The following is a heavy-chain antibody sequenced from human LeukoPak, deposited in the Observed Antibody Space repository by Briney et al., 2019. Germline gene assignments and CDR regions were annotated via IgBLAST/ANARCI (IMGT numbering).Heavy chain of an antibody. J-gene: IGHJ4*02. CDR2: MSGSGGST. V-gene: IGHV3-23*01. CDR1: GFTFSSYA. D-gene: IGHD6-13*01. CDR3: AKGFTKTIAATDY. Sequence: GGSLRLSCAASGFTFSSYAMSWVRQAPGKGLEWVSAMSGSGGSTYYADSVKGRFTISRDNSKNTLYLQMNSLRAEDTAVYYCAKGFTKTIAATDYWGQGTLVTVSS.